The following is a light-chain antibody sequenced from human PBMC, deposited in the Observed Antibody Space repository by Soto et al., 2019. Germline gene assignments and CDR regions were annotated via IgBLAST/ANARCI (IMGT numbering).Light chain of an antibody. CDR3: QQYGDSTPEYP. J-gene: IGKJ2*01. CDR1: QIVSSTY. CDR2: GTS. V-gene: IGKV3-20*01. Sequence: EIVLTQSPGTLSLSPGERATLSCRASQIVSSTYLAWYQQKPGQAPRLLIYGTSSRPTGIPDRFSGSGSGTDFTLTISRLEPEDFAVYYCQQYGDSTPEYPFGQGTKLEI.